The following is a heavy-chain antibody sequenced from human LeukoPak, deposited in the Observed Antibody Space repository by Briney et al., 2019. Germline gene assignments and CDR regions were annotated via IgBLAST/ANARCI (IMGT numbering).Heavy chain of an antibody. Sequence: GALRLSCAASGFPFSDYGMYWVRQAPGKGLEWLAVISHDGNNKYYADSVKGRITISRDNSMNTLYLQMNSLRAEDTAVYYCAKPAKTDYADYWGQGTLVTVSS. CDR3: AKPAKTDYADY. J-gene: IGHJ4*02. CDR1: GFPFSDYG. D-gene: IGHD1-14*01. CDR2: ISHDGNNK. V-gene: IGHV3-30*18.